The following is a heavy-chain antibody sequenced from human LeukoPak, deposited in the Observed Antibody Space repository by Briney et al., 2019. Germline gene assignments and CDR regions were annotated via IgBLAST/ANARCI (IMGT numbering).Heavy chain of an antibody. D-gene: IGHD3-10*01. J-gene: IGHJ6*03. CDR1: GYSFTSYW. CDR2: IYTGDSDT. CDR3: ARLGRSGTYYYYYYYMDV. V-gene: IGHV5-51*01. Sequence: PGESLEISCKGSGYSFTSYWIGWVRQMPGGGLEWMGMIYTGDSDTRNSPSFQGQVTISADKSISTAYLQWSSLKASDTAMYYCARLGRSGTYYYYYYYMDVWGKGTTVTVSS.